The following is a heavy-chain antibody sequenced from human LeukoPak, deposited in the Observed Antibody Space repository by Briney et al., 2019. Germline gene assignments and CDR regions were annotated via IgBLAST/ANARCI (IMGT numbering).Heavy chain of an antibody. CDR1: GGSISSSSYY. CDR2: IYYSGST. V-gene: IGHV4-39*01. CDR3: ARQSGSVGADNDY. Sequence: SETLSLTCTVSGGSISSSSYYWGWIRQPPGKGLEWIGSIYYSGSTYYNPSLKSRVTISVDTSKNQFSLKLSSVTAADTAVYYCARQSGSVGADNDYWGQGTLVTVSS. D-gene: IGHD1-26*01. J-gene: IGHJ4*02.